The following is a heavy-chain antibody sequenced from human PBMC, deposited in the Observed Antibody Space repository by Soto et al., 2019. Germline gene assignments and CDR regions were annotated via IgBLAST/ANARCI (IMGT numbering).Heavy chain of an antibody. J-gene: IGHJ4*02. CDR1: EVTFSRYA. CDR3: AKKYSSGPDYIDY. V-gene: IGHV3-23*01. D-gene: IGHD6-19*01. CDR2: ISGSGGST. Sequence: GGPLRLSCAASEVTFSRYAMSWVRKTPGKGLEWVSAISGSGGSTYYADSVKGRFTISRDNSKNTLYLQMNSLRAEDTAVYYCAKKYSSGPDYIDYWGQGTLVTVSS.